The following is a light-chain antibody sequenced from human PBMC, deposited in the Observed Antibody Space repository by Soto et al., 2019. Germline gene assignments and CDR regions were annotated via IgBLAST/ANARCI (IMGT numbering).Light chain of an antibody. CDR3: QSYDSSLSGYV. V-gene: IGLV1-40*01. J-gene: IGLJ1*01. Sequence: QSVLTQPPSVSGAPGQRVTISCTGSSSNIGAGYDVHWYQQLPGTAPKLLIYGNSNRPSGVPDRFSGSKSGTSASLAITGLQAEDDFDYYWQSYDSSLSGYVFRTGTKVTVL. CDR2: GNS. CDR1: SSNIGAGYD.